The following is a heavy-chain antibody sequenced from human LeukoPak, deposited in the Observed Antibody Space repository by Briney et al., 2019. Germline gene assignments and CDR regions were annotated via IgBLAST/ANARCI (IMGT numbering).Heavy chain of an antibody. J-gene: IGHJ4*02. D-gene: IGHD2-15*01. CDR3: ARGGVLAADY. CDR2: INSDGSST. Sequence: GGSLRLSCAASGFTFTKYWMHWVRQAPGKGLVWVSRINSDGSSTSYADSVKGRFTISRDNAKNTLYLQMNGLRAGDTAVYYCARGGVLAADYWGQGTLVTVSS. V-gene: IGHV3-74*01. CDR1: GFTFTKYW.